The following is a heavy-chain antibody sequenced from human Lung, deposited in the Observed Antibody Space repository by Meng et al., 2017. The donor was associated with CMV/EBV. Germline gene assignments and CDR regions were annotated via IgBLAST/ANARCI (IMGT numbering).Heavy chain of an antibody. Sequence: ASVKVSCKASGYTFTSYGISWVRQAPGQGLEWMGWISAYNGNTNYAQKFQGRVIMTTGTFTSTAYMELRSLRSDDTAVYYCARDWELVTHGGDDWGQGKXVTVSS. D-gene: IGHD3-10*01. CDR2: ISAYNGNT. CDR3: ARDWELVTHGGDD. J-gene: IGHJ4*02. V-gene: IGHV1-18*01. CDR1: GYTFTSYG.